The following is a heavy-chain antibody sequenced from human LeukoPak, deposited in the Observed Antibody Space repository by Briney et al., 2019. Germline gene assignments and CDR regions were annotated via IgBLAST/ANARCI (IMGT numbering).Heavy chain of an antibody. CDR1: GYTFTSYY. D-gene: IGHD4-23*01. CDR3: AALNLDYGGNTFYFYMDV. V-gene: IGHV1-46*01. Sequence: GASVKVSCKASGYTFTSYYMHWVRQAPGQGLEWMGIINPSGGSTSYAQKFQGRVTMTRDTSTSTVYMELSSLRSEDTAVYYCAALNLDYGGNTFYFYMDVWGKGTTVTISS. CDR2: INPSGGST. J-gene: IGHJ6*03.